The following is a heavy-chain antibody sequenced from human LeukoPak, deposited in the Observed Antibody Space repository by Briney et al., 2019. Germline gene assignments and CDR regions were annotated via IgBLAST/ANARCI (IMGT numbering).Heavy chain of an antibody. CDR2: IYYSGST. CDR3: ACVNSGSYYLDY. J-gene: IGHJ4*02. V-gene: IGHV4-39*07. D-gene: IGHD1-26*01. Sequence: SETLSLTCTVSGGSISSSSYYWGWIRQPPGKGLEWIGSIYYSGSTYYNPSLKSRVTISVDTSKNQFSLKLSSVTAADTAVYYCACVNSGSYYLDYWGQGTLVTVSS. CDR1: GGSISSSSYY.